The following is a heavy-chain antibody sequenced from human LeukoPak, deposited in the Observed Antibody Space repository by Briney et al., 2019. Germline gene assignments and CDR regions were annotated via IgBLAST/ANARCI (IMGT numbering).Heavy chain of an antibody. CDR3: VRKFATGD. CDR1: GFTFSSHL. CDR2: VKSDGTAT. Sequence: GGSLRLSCAASGFTFSSHLMHWVRQAQGTGLVWVSSVKSDGTATNYADSVKGRFTISRDNAKNALYLQMNSLRVEDTAVYYCVRKFATGDWGQGTLVTVSS. J-gene: IGHJ4*02. D-gene: IGHD1-14*01. V-gene: IGHV3-74*01.